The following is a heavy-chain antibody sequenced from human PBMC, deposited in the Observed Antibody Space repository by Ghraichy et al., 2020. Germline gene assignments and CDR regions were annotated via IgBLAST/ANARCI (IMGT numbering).Heavy chain of an antibody. CDR3: ARVGITIFGVVMAKDFDY. CDR1: GYTFTSYG. D-gene: IGHD3-3*01. V-gene: IGHV1-18*01. CDR2: ISAYNGNT. J-gene: IGHJ4*01. Sequence: ASVKVSCKASGYTFTSYGISWVRQAPGQGLEWMGWISAYNGNTNYAQKLQGRVTMTTDTSTSTAYMELRSLRSDDTVVYYCARVGITIFGVVMAKDFDYWGHGTLVTVSS.